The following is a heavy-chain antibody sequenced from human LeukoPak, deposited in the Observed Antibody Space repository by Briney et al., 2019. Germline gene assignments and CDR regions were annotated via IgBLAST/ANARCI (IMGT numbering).Heavy chain of an antibody. V-gene: IGHV1-18*04. CDR1: GYTFTSYG. Sequence: ASVKVSCKASGYTFTSYGISWVRQAPGQGLEWMGWISAYNGNTNYAQNLQGRVIMNTDTSTCTAYMELRSLRSDDTAVYYCARYPLSYSGNWHYYFDYWGQGTLVTVSS. J-gene: IGHJ4*02. D-gene: IGHD6-13*01. CDR3: ARYPLSYSGNWHYYFDY. CDR2: ISAYNGNT.